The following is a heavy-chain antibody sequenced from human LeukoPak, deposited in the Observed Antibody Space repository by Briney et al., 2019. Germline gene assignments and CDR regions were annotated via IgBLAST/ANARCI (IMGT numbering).Heavy chain of an antibody. Sequence: SETLSLTCTVSGDSISSYYWSWIRQPPGKGLEWIGYIYYSGSTNYNPSLKSRVTISVDTSKNQFSLKLSSVTAADTAVYYCARHRSSSHRYYNWFDPWGQGALVTVSS. D-gene: IGHD5-18*01. CDR1: GDSISSYY. CDR2: IYYSGST. CDR3: ARHRSSSHRYYNWFDP. J-gene: IGHJ5*02. V-gene: IGHV4-59*08.